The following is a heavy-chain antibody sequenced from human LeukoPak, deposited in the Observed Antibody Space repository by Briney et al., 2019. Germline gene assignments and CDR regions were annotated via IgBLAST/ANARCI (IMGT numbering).Heavy chain of an antibody. Sequence: GGSLRLSCAASKFTFSNYWMSWVRQAPGKGLERVAHTNQDGSNIYYVDSVRGTFTISRDNAKHSLYLQMHSLRAEHTAVYYCATTVAGYPDDYFDYWGQGTLVTVSS. CDR2: TNQDGSNI. CDR3: ATTVAGYPDDYFDY. V-gene: IGHV3-7*01. J-gene: IGHJ4*02. CDR1: KFTFSNYW. D-gene: IGHD6-19*01.